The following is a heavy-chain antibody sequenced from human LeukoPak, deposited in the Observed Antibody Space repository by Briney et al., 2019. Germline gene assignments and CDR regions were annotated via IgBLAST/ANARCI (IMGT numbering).Heavy chain of an antibody. CDR2: MNPINGNT. D-gene: IGHD3-3*02. V-gene: IGHV1-8*01. CDR3: ARSISRIFGVVIGYYYYGMDV. Sequence: ASVKVSCKATGFTFTNYDINWVRQATGQGLEWMGWMNPINGNTGYAQKFQGRVTMTRDTSISTAYMELRSLTSEDTAVYYCARSISRIFGVVIGYYYYGMDVWGQGTTVTVSS. CDR1: GFTFTNYD. J-gene: IGHJ6*02.